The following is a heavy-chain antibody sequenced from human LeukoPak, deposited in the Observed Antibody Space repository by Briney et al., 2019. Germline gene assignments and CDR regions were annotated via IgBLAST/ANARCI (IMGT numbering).Heavy chain of an antibody. V-gene: IGHV3-23*01. D-gene: IGHD4-17*01. J-gene: IGHJ3*02. CDR3: AKEDIDDYGDYCCAFDI. CDR1: GFTFSSYG. CDR2: ISGSGGST. Sequence: GGSLRLSCAASGFTFSSYGMSWVRQAPGKGLEWVSAISGSGGSTYYADSVKGRFTISRDNSKNTLYLQMNSLRAEDTAVYYCAKEDIDDYGDYCCAFDIWGQGTMVTVSS.